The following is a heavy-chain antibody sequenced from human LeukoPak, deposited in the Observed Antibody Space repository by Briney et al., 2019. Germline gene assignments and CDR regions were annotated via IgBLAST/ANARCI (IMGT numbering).Heavy chain of an antibody. CDR1: GFTFSIYA. CDR2: ITSSGDGT. V-gene: IGHV3-23*01. Sequence: GGSLRLSXAASGFTFSIYAMSWVRQAPGKGLQWVSSITSSGDGTYYADSVKGRFTISRDNAENTLYLQMNSLRAEDTAIYYCARFTHNSGSYWASPKRFFDYWGQGTLVTVSS. J-gene: IGHJ4*02. D-gene: IGHD3-22*01. CDR3: ARFTHNSGSYWASPKRFFDY.